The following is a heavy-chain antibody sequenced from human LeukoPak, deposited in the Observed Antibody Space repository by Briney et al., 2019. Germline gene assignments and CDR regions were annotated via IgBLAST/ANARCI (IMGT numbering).Heavy chain of an antibody. V-gene: IGHV3-53*01. D-gene: IGHD5-12*01. Sequence: SGGSLRLSCAASGFTVSSNYMSWVRQAPGKGLEWVSVIYSGGCTYYADSVKGRFTISRDNSKNTLYLQMNSLRAEDTAVYYCARMYSGYDGGFDYWGQGTLVTVSS. CDR2: IYSGGCT. CDR1: GFTVSSNY. J-gene: IGHJ4*02. CDR3: ARMYSGYDGGFDY.